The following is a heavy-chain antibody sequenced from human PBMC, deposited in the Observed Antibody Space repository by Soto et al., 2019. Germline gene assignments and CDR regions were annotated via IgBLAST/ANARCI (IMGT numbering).Heavy chain of an antibody. J-gene: IGHJ6*02. CDR1: GGCIRSGYYY. V-gene: IGHV4-30-4*01. D-gene: IGHD2-2*01. CDR3: ASSSLSGMAV. Sequence: PSGSLSITCAVSGGCIRSGYYYWSWIRQPPGXGLXXIXXIXXXXXTXXXPSLKSRLIISIDTSKNQFYLKVGSVTAADTAVYYCASSSLSGMAVWGQGTTVTVSS. CDR2: IXXXXXT.